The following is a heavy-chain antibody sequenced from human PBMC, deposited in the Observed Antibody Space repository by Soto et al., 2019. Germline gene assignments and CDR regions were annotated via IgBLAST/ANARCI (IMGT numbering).Heavy chain of an antibody. D-gene: IGHD6-13*01. CDR1: GGSISSGGYS. CDR3: ARVIAGPYWFDP. J-gene: IGHJ5*02. V-gene: IGHV4-30-2*01. CDR2: IYHSGST. Sequence: SETLSLTCAVSGGSISSGGYSWSWIRQPPGKGLEWIGYIYHSGSTYYNPSLKSRVTISVDTSKNQFSLKLSSVTAADTAVYYCARVIAGPYWFDPWGQGTLVTVSS.